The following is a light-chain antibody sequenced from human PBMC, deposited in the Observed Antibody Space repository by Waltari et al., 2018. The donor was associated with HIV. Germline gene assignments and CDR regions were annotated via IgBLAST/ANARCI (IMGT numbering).Light chain of an antibody. CDR2: WAS. Sequence: DIVMTQSPASLSASLGERATINCKASPSFFYSSNNKNYLAWYQQKPGQPPKLLIYWASTRESGVPDRFSGSGSGTDFTLTISSLQAEDVAVYYCQQYYSTPVTFGQGTKLEIK. V-gene: IGKV4-1*01. CDR1: PSFFYSSNNKNY. J-gene: IGKJ2*01. CDR3: QQYYSTPVT.